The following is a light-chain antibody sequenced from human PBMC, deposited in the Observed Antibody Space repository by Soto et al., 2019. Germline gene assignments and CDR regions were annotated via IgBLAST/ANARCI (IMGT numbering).Light chain of an antibody. V-gene: IGLV2-14*01. J-gene: IGLJ3*02. CDR2: DVR. Sequence: QSALTQPASVSGSPGHSITISCTGTSSDVGGYNYVSWYQQHPGKAPKLMIYDVRSRPSGVSNRFSGSKSGNTASLTISGLQAEDEADYYCSSYTSSSPRVFGGGTKVTVL. CDR3: SSYTSSSPRV. CDR1: SSDVGGYNY.